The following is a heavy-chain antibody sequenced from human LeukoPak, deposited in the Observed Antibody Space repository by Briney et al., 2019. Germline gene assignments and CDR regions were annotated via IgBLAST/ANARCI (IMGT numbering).Heavy chain of an antibody. J-gene: IGHJ6*02. Sequence: GGSLRLSCAASGFIFSTYWMSWVRQAPGKGLEWVANIKHDGSEKYHVDSVKGRFTISRDNAKNSVYLQMNSLRAEDSAVYYCAISMVRGDMALYYYGVDVWGQGTTVTVSS. CDR1: GFIFSTYW. CDR2: IKHDGSEK. CDR3: AISMVRGDMALYYYGVDV. D-gene: IGHD3-10*01. V-gene: IGHV3-7*01.